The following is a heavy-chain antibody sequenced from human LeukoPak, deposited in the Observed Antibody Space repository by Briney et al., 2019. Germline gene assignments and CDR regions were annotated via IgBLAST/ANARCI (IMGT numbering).Heavy chain of an antibody. CDR3: ARSMIFPPDSFDY. J-gene: IGHJ4*02. CDR1: GFTFSSYW. CDR2: ISSDGSST. Sequence: GGSLRLSCAASGFTFSSYWMHWVRQAPGKGLVWVSRISSDGSSTSYADSVKGRFTTSRDNAKNTLYLQMNSLRAEDTAVYYCARSMIFPPDSFDYWGQGTLVTVSS. D-gene: IGHD3-22*01. V-gene: IGHV3-74*01.